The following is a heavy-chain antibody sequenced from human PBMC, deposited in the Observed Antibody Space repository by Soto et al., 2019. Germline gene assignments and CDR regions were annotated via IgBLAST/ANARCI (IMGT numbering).Heavy chain of an antibody. J-gene: IGHJ3*02. CDR2: IYPGDSDT. V-gene: IGHV5-51*01. D-gene: IGHD2-15*01. CDR1: GYSFTSYW. CDR3: ARVKDIVVVVAADAGAFDI. Sequence: GESLKISCKGSGYSFTSYWIGWVRQMPGKGLEWMGIIYPGDSDTRYSPSFQGQVTISADKSISTAYLQWSSLKASDTAMYYCARVKDIVVVVAADAGAFDIWGQGTMVTVS.